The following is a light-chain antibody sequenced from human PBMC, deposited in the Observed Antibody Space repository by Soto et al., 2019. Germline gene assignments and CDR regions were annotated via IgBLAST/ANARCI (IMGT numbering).Light chain of an antibody. V-gene: IGLV1-47*02. J-gene: IGLJ2*01. CDR3: AAWDDSLSGPV. Sequence: QSVLTQPPSASGTPGQRVTISCSGSTSNIGTNYVYWYQQLPGTAPRLLMYSTNKRPSGVPDRFSGSKSGTSAFLAITGLRSVDEANYYCAAWDDSLSGPVFGGGTKVTVL. CDR2: STN. CDR1: TSNIGTNY.